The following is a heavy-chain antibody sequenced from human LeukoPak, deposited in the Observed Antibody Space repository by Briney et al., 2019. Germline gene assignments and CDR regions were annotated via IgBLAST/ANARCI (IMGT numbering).Heavy chain of an antibody. J-gene: IGHJ4*02. D-gene: IGHD3-3*01. CDR2: ISDSGNT. CDR1: GFTLSSYA. V-gene: IGHV3-23*01. CDR3: AKELLELITN. Sequence: GGSLRLSCAASGFTLSSYAMSWVRQAPGKGLEWVSAISDSGNTYHADSVKGRFTISRDSSKNTLFLQMNRLRPEDAAVYYCAKELLELITNWGQGTLVTVSS.